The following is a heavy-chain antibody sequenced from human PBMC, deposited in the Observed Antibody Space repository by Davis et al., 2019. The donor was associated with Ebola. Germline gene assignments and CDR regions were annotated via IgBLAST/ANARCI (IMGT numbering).Heavy chain of an antibody. J-gene: IGHJ3*02. Sequence: PGGSLRLSCAASGFTFSRYGMHWVRQAPGKGLEWVAVISYDGSNKYYADSVKGRFTISRDNSKNTLYLQMNSLRAEDTAVYYCAHSGSYHAFDIWGQGTMVTVSS. CDR1: GFTFSRYG. CDR2: ISYDGSNK. CDR3: AHSGSYHAFDI. V-gene: IGHV3-30*03. D-gene: IGHD1-26*01.